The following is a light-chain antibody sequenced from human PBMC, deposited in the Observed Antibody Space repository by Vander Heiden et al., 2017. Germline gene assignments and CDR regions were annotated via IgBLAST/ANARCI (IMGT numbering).Light chain of an antibody. CDR3: QQYYSTPLT. CDR2: WAS. J-gene: IGKJ4*01. CDR1: QSVLYSSNNRNY. Sequence: DVVIPQSPASLPVSLGERATINCKTSQSVLYSSNNRNYLAWYQQKPGQPPELLIYWASTRESGVPGRFSGSGSGTDFTLTISSLQAEDVAVYYCQQYYSTPLTFGEGTKVEIK. V-gene: IGKV4-1*01.